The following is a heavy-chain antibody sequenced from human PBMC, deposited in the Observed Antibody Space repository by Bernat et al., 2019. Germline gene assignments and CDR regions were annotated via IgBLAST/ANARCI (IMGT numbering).Heavy chain of an antibody. CDR3: AAGNTGYYGVDY. Sequence: QVQLVESGGGVVQPGGSLRLSCAASGFTFSNYWMSWVRQAPGMGLEWVASIKYDGSDEQYADSVKGRFTISRDNSKNTLYLQMNSLRVEDTAVYYCAAGNTGYYGVDYWGQGTLVTVSA. V-gene: IGHV3-30*02. D-gene: IGHD3-9*01. CDR1: GFTFSNYW. J-gene: IGHJ4*02. CDR2: IKYDGSDE.